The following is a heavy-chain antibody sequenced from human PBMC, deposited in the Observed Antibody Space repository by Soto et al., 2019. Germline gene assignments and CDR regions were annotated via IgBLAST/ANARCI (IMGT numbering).Heavy chain of an antibody. D-gene: IGHD2-15*01. CDR2: LNIGASI. CDR1: GCKSIDLD. V-gene: IGHV3-53*01. Sequence: GGSQRVLNTVSGCKSIDLDMSRILKKKRKRLEWVSRLNIGASISYGDSVKGGFSISRDTSENKLYVEMSTLGVENTAVDYCTRDDGHCSGGTCYGIPMDVWGKGTTVTVSS. J-gene: IGHJ6*03. CDR3: TRDDGHCSGGTCYGIPMDV.